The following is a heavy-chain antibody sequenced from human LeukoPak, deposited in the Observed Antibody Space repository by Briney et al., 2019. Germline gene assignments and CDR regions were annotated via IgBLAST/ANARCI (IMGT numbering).Heavy chain of an antibody. CDR2: IWYDGSNK. V-gene: IGHV3-33*01. J-gene: IGHJ3*02. CDR3: ARDVLLWFGESYDAFDI. CDR1: GFTFSSYG. D-gene: IGHD3-10*01. Sequence: GGSLRLSCAASGFTFSSYGMHWVRQAPGKGLEWVAAIWYDGSNKYYADSVKGRFTISRDNSKNTLYLQMNSLRAEDTAVYYCARDVLLWFGESYDAFDIWGQGTMVTVSS.